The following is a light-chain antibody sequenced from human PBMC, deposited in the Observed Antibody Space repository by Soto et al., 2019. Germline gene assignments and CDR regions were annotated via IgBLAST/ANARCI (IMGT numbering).Light chain of an antibody. V-gene: IGKV3-20*01. CDR3: QQYGSSPRT. J-gene: IGKJ1*01. CDR1: QSVSRY. CDR2: GAS. Sequence: EVVMTQSPATLSVSPGERATLSCRASQSVSRYLAWYQQKPGQAPRLLIYGASSRATGIPDRFSGSGSGTDFTLTISRLEPEDFAVYYCQQYGSSPRTFGLGTKVDIK.